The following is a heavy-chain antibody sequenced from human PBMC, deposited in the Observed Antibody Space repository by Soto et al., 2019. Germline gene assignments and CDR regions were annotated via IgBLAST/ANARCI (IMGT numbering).Heavy chain of an antibody. Sequence: GGSLRLSCSASGFTFSSYAMHWVRQAPGKGLEYVSAISSNGGSTYYADSVKGRFTISRDNSKNTLYLQMSSLRAEDTAVYYCVKGWYNWNYRRSNYYYYGMDVWGQGTTVTVSS. CDR2: ISSNGGST. J-gene: IGHJ6*02. V-gene: IGHV3-64D*08. D-gene: IGHD1-7*01. CDR3: VKGWYNWNYRRSNYYYYGMDV. CDR1: GFTFSSYA.